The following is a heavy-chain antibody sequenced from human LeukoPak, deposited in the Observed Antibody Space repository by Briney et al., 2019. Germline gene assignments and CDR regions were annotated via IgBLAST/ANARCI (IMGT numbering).Heavy chain of an antibody. D-gene: IGHD2-2*01. V-gene: IGHV3-21*01. CDR2: ISSSSSYI. CDR1: GFTFSSYS. J-gene: IGHJ5*02. Sequence: GGSLRLSCAASGFTFSSYSMNWVRQAPGKGLEWVSSISSSSSYIYYADSVKGRFTISRDNAKNSLYLQMNSLRAEDTAVYYCAPYCSSTSCYVPPWGQGTLVTVSS. CDR3: APYCSSTSCYVPP.